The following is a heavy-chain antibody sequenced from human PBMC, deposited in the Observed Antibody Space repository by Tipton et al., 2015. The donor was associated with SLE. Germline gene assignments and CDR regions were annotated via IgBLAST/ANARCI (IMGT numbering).Heavy chain of an antibody. V-gene: IGHV4-4*07. Sequence: TLSLTCTVSGGSISGYYWCWIRQPAGQGLEGIGSVYSSGSTIYNPSIKSRITLSLDTSKNQYSLRVNSATAADTAVYYCARGGGSDDDYWGQGTLVTVSS. CDR3: ARGGGSDDDY. J-gene: IGHJ4*02. D-gene: IGHD3-16*01. CDR1: GGSISGYY. CDR2: VYSSGST.